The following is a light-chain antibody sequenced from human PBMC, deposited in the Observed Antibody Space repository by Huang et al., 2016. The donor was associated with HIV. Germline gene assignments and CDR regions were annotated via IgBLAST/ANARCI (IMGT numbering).Light chain of an antibody. Sequence: IQLTQSPSSLSIYVGDKVTITCRASQGIPNYVAWYQQRPGKAPKLLICAASTLQNGVPSRFSGSGSGADVALSIANVQPEDSATYYCQQFSSYPLTFGGGTKVEIK. CDR2: AAS. CDR3: QQFSSYPLT. V-gene: IGKV1-9*01. J-gene: IGKJ4*01. CDR1: QGIPNY.